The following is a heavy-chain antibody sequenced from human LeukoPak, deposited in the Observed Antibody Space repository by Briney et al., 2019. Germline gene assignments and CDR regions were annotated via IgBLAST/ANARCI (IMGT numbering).Heavy chain of an antibody. J-gene: IGHJ2*01. D-gene: IGHD3-22*01. Sequence: SQTLSLTCTVSGSSLSSYYWSWIRQPPGKGLEWIGYIYYSGSTNYNPSLKSRVTISVDTSKNQFSLKLSSVTAADTAVYYCARSPYYYDSSGYYPYWYFDLWGRGTLVTVSS. CDR1: GSSLSSYY. CDR3: ARSPYYYDSSGYYPYWYFDL. V-gene: IGHV4-59*01. CDR2: IYYSGST.